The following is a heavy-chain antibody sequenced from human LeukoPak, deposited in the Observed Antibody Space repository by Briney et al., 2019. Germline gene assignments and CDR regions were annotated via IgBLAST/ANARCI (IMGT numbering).Heavy chain of an antibody. V-gene: IGHV4-39*07. J-gene: IGHJ4*02. D-gene: IGHD5-12*01. CDR3: ARDRRGYGGRFDY. CDR2: IYYSGST. Sequence: SETLSLTCTVSGGSISSSSYYWGWIRQPPGKGLEWIGSIYYSGSTYYNPSLKSRVTISVDTSKNQFSLKLSSVTAADTAVYNCARDRRGYGGRFDYWGQGTLVTVSS. CDR1: GGSISSSSYY.